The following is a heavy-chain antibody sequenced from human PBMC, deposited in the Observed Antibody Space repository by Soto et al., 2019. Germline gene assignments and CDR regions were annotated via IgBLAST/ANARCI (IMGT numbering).Heavy chain of an antibody. V-gene: IGHV3-64*01. CDR2: ISRYGGST. J-gene: IGHJ4*02. Sequence: EVQLVESGGGLVQPGGSLRLSCAASGFTFSSYAMHWVRQAPGKGLEYVSAISRYGGSTYYANSVKGRFTISRDNSKNTLYLQMGSLRAEDMAVYYCARDPDSSGYYYFGYWGQGTLVTVSS. D-gene: IGHD3-22*01. CDR3: ARDPDSSGYYYFGY. CDR1: GFTFSSYA.